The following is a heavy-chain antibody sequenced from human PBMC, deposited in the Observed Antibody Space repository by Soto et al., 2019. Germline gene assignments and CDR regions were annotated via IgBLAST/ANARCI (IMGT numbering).Heavy chain of an antibody. Sequence: GSLRLSCAASGFTFSSYGMHWVRQAPGKGLEWVAVISYDGSNKYYADSVKGRFTISRDNSKNTLYLQMNSLRAEDTAVYYCAKDGWLQSEEFDYWGQGTLVTVSS. V-gene: IGHV3-30*18. D-gene: IGHD5-12*01. CDR3: AKDGWLQSEEFDY. CDR1: GFTFSSYG. J-gene: IGHJ4*02. CDR2: ISYDGSNK.